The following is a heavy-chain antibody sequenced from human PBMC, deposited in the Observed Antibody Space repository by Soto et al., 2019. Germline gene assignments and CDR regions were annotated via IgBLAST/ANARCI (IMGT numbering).Heavy chain of an antibody. Sequence: PGGSLRLSCAASVFTFSSYGMHWVRQAPGKGLEWVAVISYDGSNKYYADSVKGRFTISRDNSKNTLYLQMNSLRAEDTAVYYCAKEVWSGPMDVWGQGTTVTVSS. J-gene: IGHJ6*02. D-gene: IGHD3-3*01. CDR1: VFTFSSYG. CDR3: AKEVWSGPMDV. V-gene: IGHV3-30*18. CDR2: ISYDGSNK.